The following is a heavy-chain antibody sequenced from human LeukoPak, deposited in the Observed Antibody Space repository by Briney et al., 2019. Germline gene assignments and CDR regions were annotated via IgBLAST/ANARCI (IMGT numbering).Heavy chain of an antibody. J-gene: IGHJ5*02. V-gene: IGHV1-8*01. CDR2: MNPNSGNT. D-gene: IGHD3-3*01. Sequence: ASVKVSCKASGYTFTSYDINWVPQATGQGLEWMGWMNPNSGNTGYAQKFQGRVTMTRNTSISTAYMELSSLRSEDTAVYYCARDGAFWSGYSLKWFDPWGQGTLVTVSS. CDR3: ARDGAFWSGYSLKWFDP. CDR1: GYTFTSYD.